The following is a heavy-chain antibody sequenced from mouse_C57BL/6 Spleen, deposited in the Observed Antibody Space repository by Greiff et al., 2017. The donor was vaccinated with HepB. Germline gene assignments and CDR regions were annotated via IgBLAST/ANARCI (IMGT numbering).Heavy chain of an antibody. CDR3: ARSDVWDGPYFDY. Sequence: QVQLKESGAELVKPGASVKMSCKASGYTFTSYWITWVKQRPGQGLEWIGDIYPGSGSTNYNEKFKSKATLTVDTSSSTAYMQLSSLTSEDSAVYYCARSDVWDGPYFDYWGQGTTLTVSS. V-gene: IGHV1-55*01. CDR2: IYPGSGST. D-gene: IGHD2-10*02. CDR1: GYTFTSYW. J-gene: IGHJ2*01.